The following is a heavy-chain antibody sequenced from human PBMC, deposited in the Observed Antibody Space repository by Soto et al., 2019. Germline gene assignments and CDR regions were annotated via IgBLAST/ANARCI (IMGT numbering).Heavy chain of an antibody. CDR2: IIPIFGTA. CDR1: GGTFSSYA. J-gene: IGHJ4*02. Sequence: QVQLVQSGAEVKKPGSSVKVSCKASGGTFSSYAISWVRQAPGQGLEWMGGIIPIFGTANYAQKFQGRVTITADESTSTAYMELSSVRSEDTAVYCCARGGYCGGYCYFDYWGQGTLVTVSS. V-gene: IGHV1-69*12. D-gene: IGHD2-21*02. CDR3: ARGGYCGGYCYFDY.